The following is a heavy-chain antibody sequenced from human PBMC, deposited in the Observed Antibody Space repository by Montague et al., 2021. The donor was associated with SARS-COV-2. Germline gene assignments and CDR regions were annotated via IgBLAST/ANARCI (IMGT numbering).Heavy chain of an antibody. CDR3: IRGLVSVDS. V-gene: IGHV4-61*02. Sequence: TLSLTCTVSGGSISSGSYYWSWIRQPAGKGLEWIGRVYASGITNYNPSPKSRVTISLDTSKNQFSMRLSSVTAADTALYYCIRGLVSVDSWGQGTLVTVSS. CDR1: GGSISSGSYY. CDR2: VYASGIT. D-gene: IGHD6-6*01. J-gene: IGHJ5*01.